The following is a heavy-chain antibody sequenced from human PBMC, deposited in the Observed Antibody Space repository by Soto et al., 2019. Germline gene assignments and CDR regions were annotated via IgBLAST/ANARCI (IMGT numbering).Heavy chain of an antibody. J-gene: IGHJ4*02. Sequence: LRLSCAASGFTFSSYAMGWVRQGPGKGLEWVAVVSIGGSTHYADSVRGRFTISRDNSKNTLSLQMNSLTAEDTAVYFCAKRRGAGGHFDYWGQGALVTVSS. CDR1: GFTFSSYA. D-gene: IGHD2-15*01. CDR2: VSIGGST. CDR3: AKRRGAGGHFDY. V-gene: IGHV3-23*01.